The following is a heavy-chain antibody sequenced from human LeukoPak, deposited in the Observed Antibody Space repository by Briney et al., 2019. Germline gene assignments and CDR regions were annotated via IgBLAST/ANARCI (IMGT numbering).Heavy chain of an antibody. CDR2: INPNSGGT. D-gene: IGHD1-1*01. CDR3: ARVRAIAATGTGARYFQD. CDR1: GYTFTGYY. J-gene: IGHJ1*01. V-gene: IGHV1-2*06. Sequence: GASVKVSCKASGYTFTGYYMHWVRQAPGQGLEWMGRINPNSGGTNYAQKFQGRVTMTRDTSTNTAYMELSRLRSDDTAVYFCARVRAIAATGTGARYFQDWGQGTLVTVSS.